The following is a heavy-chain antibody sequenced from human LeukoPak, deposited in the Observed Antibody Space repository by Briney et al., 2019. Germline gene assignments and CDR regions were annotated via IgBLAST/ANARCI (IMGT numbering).Heavy chain of an antibody. V-gene: IGHV1-18*01. CDR1: GYTFTSYG. Sequence: ASVKVSCKASGYTFTSYGISWVRQAPGQGLEWMGWISAYNGNTNYAQKLQGRVTMTTDTYTSTAYMELRSLRSDDTAVYYCAREGGYDSSGENAFDIWGQGTMVTVSS. D-gene: IGHD3-22*01. CDR2: ISAYNGNT. J-gene: IGHJ3*02. CDR3: AREGGYDSSGENAFDI.